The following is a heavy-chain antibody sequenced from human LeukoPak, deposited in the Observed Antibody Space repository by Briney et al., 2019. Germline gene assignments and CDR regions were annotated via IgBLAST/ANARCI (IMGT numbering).Heavy chain of an antibody. CDR2: ISSSGSAI. V-gene: IGHV3-48*03. D-gene: IGHD6-13*01. CDR3: ASSSSSNQYYYYGMDV. CDR1: GFSFSTYQ. Sequence: GGSLRLSCTASGFSFSTYQMNWVRQAPGKGLEWVSYISSSGSAIYYADSVKGRFTISRDNAKNSLYLQMNSLRDEDTAVYYCASSSSSNQYYYYGMDVWGQGTTVTVSS. J-gene: IGHJ6*02.